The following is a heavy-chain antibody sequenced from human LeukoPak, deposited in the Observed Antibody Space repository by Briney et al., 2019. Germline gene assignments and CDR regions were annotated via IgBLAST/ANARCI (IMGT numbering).Heavy chain of an antibody. CDR1: GGSISSSSYY. J-gene: IGHJ4*02. D-gene: IGHD6-13*01. Sequence: SETLSLTCTVSGGSISSSSYYWGWIRQPPGKGLEWIGSIYYSGSTYYNPSLKSRATISVDTSKNQFSLKLSSVTAADTAVYYCARQHSSSWKIGGSDYWGQGTLVTVSS. CDR2: IYYSGST. CDR3: ARQHSSSWKIGGSDY. V-gene: IGHV4-39*01.